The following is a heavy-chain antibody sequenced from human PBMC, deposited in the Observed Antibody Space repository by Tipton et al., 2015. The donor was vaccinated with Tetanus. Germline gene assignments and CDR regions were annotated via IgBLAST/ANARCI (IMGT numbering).Heavy chain of an antibody. CDR2: IIPIFGTA. J-gene: IGHJ6*02. V-gene: IGHV1-69*01. CDR3: ARDGYCSGGSCYHYYYYYGMDV. Sequence: QVQLVQSGAEVKKPGSSVKVSCKASGGTFSSYAISWVRQAPGQGLEWMGGIIPIFGTANYAQKFQGRVTITADESTGAAYMELSSLRSEDTAVYYCARDGYCSGGSCYHYYYYYGMDVWGQGTTVTVSS. D-gene: IGHD2-15*01. CDR1: GGTFSSYA.